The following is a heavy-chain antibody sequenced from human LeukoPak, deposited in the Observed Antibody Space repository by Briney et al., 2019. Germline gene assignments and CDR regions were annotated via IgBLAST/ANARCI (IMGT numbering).Heavy chain of an antibody. CDR2: MYYDGISK. J-gene: IGHJ4*02. V-gene: IGHV3-33*08. D-gene: IGHD2-15*01. CDR1: GFTFSNAW. CDR3: ARDLYCSGGSCLYFDY. Sequence: PGGSLRLSCAASGFTFSNAWMSWVRQAPGKGLEWVAVMYYDGISKYYADSVKGRFTISRDNSMNTLYLQMNSLRAEDTAVYFCARDLYCSGGSCLYFDYWGQGTLVTVSS.